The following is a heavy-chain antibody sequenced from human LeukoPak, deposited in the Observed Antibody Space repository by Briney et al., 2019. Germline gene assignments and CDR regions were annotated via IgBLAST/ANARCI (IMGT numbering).Heavy chain of an antibody. Sequence: GGSLRLSCVASGFNFGDYGMSWVRQAPGKGLEWVAYTSRGGSDISYADSVKGRFTISTDNANSSLYLQMNSLRAEDTAVYFCVRARLIRLENFFDYWGQGTLVTVSS. V-gene: IGHV3-48*03. CDR3: VRARLIRLENFFDY. CDR1: GFNFGDYG. J-gene: IGHJ4*02. D-gene: IGHD2-21*02. CDR2: TSRGGSDI.